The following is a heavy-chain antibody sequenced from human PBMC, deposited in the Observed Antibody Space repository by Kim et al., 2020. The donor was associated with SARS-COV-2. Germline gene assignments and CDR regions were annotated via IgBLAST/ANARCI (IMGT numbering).Heavy chain of an antibody. CDR2: IYYSGST. CDR3: ARGKRTTVVTPALS. D-gene: IGHD4-17*01. Sequence: SETLSLTCTVSGGSVSSGSYYWSWIRQPPGKGLEWIGYIYYSGSTNYNPSLKSRVTISVDTSKNQFSLKLSSVTAADTAVYYCARGKRTTVVTPALSWGQGTLVTVSS. J-gene: IGHJ4*02. CDR1: GGSVSSGSYY. V-gene: IGHV4-61*01.